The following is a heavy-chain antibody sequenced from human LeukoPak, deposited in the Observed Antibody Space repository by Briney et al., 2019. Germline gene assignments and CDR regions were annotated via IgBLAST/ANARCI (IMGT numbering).Heavy chain of an antibody. J-gene: IGHJ6*02. CDR1: GYTFTGYY. V-gene: IGHV1-2*02. CDR2: INPNSGGT. D-gene: IGHD6-13*01. CDR3: ARDRIAAAGPPGMDV. Sequence: SVNLPCKASGYTFTGYYMHWVRRAPGQGLEWMGWINPNSGGTNYAQKLQGRATMTRDTSISTAYMELSRLRSDDTAVYYCARDRIAAAGPPGMDVWGQRPAVVFSS.